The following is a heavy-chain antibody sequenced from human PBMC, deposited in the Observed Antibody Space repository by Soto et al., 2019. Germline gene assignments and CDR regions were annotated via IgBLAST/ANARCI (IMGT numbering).Heavy chain of an antibody. J-gene: IGHJ4*01. Sequence: QITLNESGPTVVRPTETLTLTCRFSGFSLTTSGVGVAWIRQSPGKAPEWLALIYWDDDKRYSASLKSRHTITNDTSKNQVVLTVSDLDPTDTATYYCAHRVLRTVFGLVTTTAIYFDFWGHGTPVAVSS. V-gene: IGHV2-5*02. CDR2: IYWDDDK. D-gene: IGHD3-3*01. CDR3: AHRVLRTVFGLVTTTAIYFDF. CDR1: GFSLTTSGVG.